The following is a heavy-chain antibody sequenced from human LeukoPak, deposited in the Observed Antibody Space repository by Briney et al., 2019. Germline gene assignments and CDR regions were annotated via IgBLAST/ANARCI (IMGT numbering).Heavy chain of an antibody. J-gene: IGHJ4*02. Sequence: GASVKVSCKASGYTFTSYGISWVRQAPGQGLEWMGWISAYNGNTNYAQKLQGRVTMTTDTSTSTAYMELRSLRSDDTAVYYCARDTTPYYYGSGSYYPKGAYFDYWGQGTLVTVSS. CDR2: ISAYNGNT. CDR1: GYTFTSYG. V-gene: IGHV1-18*01. CDR3: ARDTTPYYYGSGSYYPKGAYFDY. D-gene: IGHD3-10*01.